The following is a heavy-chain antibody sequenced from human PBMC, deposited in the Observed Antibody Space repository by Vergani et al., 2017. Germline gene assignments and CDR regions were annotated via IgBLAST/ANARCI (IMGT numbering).Heavy chain of an antibody. CDR3: ARALSYAFDI. D-gene: IGHD3-16*02. J-gene: IGHJ3*02. Sequence: QVQLQASGPGLVKPSETLSLTCTVSGGSISSSYWSWIRQPPGKGLEWIGYIYYSGSTNYNPSLKSRVTISVDTSKNQFSLKLSSVTAADTAVYYCARALSYAFDIWGQGTMVTVSS. CDR2: IYYSGST. CDR1: GGSISSSY. V-gene: IGHV4-59*01.